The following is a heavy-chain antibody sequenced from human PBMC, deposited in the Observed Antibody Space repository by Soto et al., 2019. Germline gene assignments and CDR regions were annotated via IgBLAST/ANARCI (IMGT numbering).Heavy chain of an antibody. V-gene: IGHV4-59*02. CDR1: GGSVTTYH. Sequence: SETLSLTCAVSGGSVTTYHWTWIRQPPGKGLEWIGYIYNSGSTNYSPALKSRVTISLDTSKNQFSLKVNSVTAADTAFYYCAKFGDGYYYYYGMDVWGQGTSVTVSS. D-gene: IGHD3-16*01. J-gene: IGHJ6*02. CDR2: IYNSGST. CDR3: AKFGDGYYYYYGMDV.